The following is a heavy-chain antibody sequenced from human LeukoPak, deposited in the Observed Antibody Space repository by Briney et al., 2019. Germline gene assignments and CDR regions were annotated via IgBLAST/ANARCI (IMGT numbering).Heavy chain of an antibody. Sequence: GGSLRLSCAASGFTFSSYAMSWVRQAPGKGLEWVANINQDGSENYYLDSVKGRFTISRDNAKNSLYLQMNSLRAEDTAVYYCARGPLGYCSVTSCSFDSWGQGTLVTVSS. V-gene: IGHV3-7*01. CDR2: INQDGSEN. D-gene: IGHD2-2*01. CDR3: ARGPLGYCSVTSCSFDS. CDR1: GFTFSSYA. J-gene: IGHJ4*02.